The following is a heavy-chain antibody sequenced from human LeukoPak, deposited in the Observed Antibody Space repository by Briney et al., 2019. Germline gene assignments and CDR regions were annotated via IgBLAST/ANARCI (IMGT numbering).Heavy chain of an antibody. CDR1: GFTVSSNY. D-gene: IGHD3-22*01. CDR3: ARDGYDSSGYYEC. CDR2: IYSGGST. Sequence: GGSLRLSCAASGFTVSSNYMSWVRQAPGKGLEWVSVIYSGGSTYYADSVKGRFTISRDNSKNTLYLQMNNLRAEDTAVYYCARDGYDSSGYYECWGQGTLVTVSS. V-gene: IGHV3-53*01. J-gene: IGHJ4*02.